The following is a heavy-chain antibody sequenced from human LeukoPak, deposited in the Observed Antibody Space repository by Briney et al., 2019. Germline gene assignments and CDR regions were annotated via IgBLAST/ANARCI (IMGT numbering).Heavy chain of an antibody. J-gene: IGHJ4*02. Sequence: PSETLSVTCAVSGYSISSGYYWGWIRQPPGKGLEWIGSIYHSGSTYYNPSLKSRVTISVDTSKNQFSLKLSSVTAADTAVYYCAREGLCSGGSCTFDYWGQGTLVTVSS. CDR1: GYSISSGYY. CDR2: IYHSGST. V-gene: IGHV4-38-2*02. D-gene: IGHD2-15*01. CDR3: AREGLCSGGSCTFDY.